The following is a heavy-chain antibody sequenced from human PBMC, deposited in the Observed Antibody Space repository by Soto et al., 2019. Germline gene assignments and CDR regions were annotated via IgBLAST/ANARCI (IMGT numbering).Heavy chain of an antibody. CDR3: ARDKAIFGVVTTYFDY. D-gene: IGHD3-3*01. CDR2: ISYDGSNK. V-gene: IGHV3-30-3*01. Sequence: QVQLVESGGGVVHPGRSLRLSCAASGFTFSSYAMHWVRQAPGKGLEWVAVISYDGSNKYYADSVKGRFTISRDNSKNTLYLQMNSLRAEDTAVYYCARDKAIFGVVTTYFDYWGQGTLVTVSS. CDR1: GFTFSSYA. J-gene: IGHJ4*02.